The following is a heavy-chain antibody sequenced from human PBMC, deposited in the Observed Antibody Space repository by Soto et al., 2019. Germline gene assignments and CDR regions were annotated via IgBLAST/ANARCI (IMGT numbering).Heavy chain of an antibody. J-gene: IGHJ6*02. CDR1: GGSLRNYY. CDR3: ARDRDGRMNRNPYYYNGVDV. V-gene: IGHV4-59*13. D-gene: IGHD2-21*02. Sequence: QVRLQESGPGLVKPSETLSLTCTVSGGSLRNYYWSWIRQPPGKGLEWIGYVSYSGSTIDKPSLKSRVSIPVDTHNYQFFLKLSSVTAADTAIYYCARDRDGRMNRNPYYYNGVDVWGQGTTVTVSS. CDR2: VSYSGST.